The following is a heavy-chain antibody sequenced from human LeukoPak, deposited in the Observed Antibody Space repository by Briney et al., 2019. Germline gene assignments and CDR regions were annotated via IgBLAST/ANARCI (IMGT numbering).Heavy chain of an antibody. J-gene: IGHJ4*02. CDR2: INLYGSEK. V-gene: IGHV3-7*03. D-gene: IGHD3-10*01. Sequence: GGSLRLSCAASGFTFSSYWMSWVRQAPGKGLEWVGYINLYGSEKFYVDSVKGRFSISRDNAKNSLYLQMNSLRAEDTAVYYCARDYRSVRGVATDYWGQGTLVTVSS. CDR1: GFTFSSYW. CDR3: ARDYRSVRGVATDY.